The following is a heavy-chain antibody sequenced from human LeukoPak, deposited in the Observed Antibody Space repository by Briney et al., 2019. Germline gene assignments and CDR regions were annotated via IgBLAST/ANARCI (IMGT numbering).Heavy chain of an antibody. CDR3: ARDGYNWNENWFDP. J-gene: IGHJ5*02. V-gene: IGHV1-2*02. CDR2: INPNSGGT. Sequence: ASVKVSCKASGYTFTGYYMHWVRQAPGQGLEWMGSINPNSGGTNYAQKFQGRVTMTRDTSISTAYMELSRLRSDDTAVYYCARDGYNWNENWFDPWGQGTLVTVSS. D-gene: IGHD1-20*01. CDR1: GYTFTGYY.